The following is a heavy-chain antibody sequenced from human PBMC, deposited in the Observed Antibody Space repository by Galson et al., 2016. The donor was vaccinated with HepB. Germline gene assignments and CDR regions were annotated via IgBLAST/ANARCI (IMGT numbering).Heavy chain of an antibody. J-gene: IGHJ3*02. D-gene: IGHD3-22*01. Sequence: SETLSLTCAVSGGSISSTNWWSWVRQPPGKGLEWIGEIYHFGNSNYNPSLKSRVTMSLDKSKNQFSLQLSSVTAADTAVYFCARGYSGFYLDAFDIWGHGTMGTVSS. V-gene: IGHV4-4*02. CDR2: IYHFGNS. CDR3: ARGYSGFYLDAFDI. CDR1: GGSISSTNW.